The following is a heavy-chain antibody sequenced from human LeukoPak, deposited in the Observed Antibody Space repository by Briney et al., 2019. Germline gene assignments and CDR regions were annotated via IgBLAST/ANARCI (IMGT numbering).Heavy chain of an antibody. Sequence: GGSLRLSCAAPGFTFSRYAMSWVRRAPGEGLEWVSGISGSGSNKYYADSVKGRFTISRDNSRNTLYLQMNSLRAEDTAVYFCAKGSNWKHLGNWFDPWGQGTLVTVSS. J-gene: IGHJ5*02. V-gene: IGHV3-23*01. CDR3: AKGSNWKHLGNWFDP. CDR2: ISGSGSNK. D-gene: IGHD1-20*01. CDR1: GFTFSRYA.